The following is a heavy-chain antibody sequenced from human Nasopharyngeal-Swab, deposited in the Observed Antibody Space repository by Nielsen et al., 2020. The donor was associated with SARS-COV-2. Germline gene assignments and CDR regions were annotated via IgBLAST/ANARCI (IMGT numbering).Heavy chain of an antibody. CDR2: ISAYNGNT. CDR1: GYTFTSYG. D-gene: IGHD3-3*01. CDR3: ARFPTYYDFWSGFYYYYMDV. V-gene: IGHV1-18*04. Sequence: ASVKVSCKASGYTFTSYGISWVRHAPGQGLEWMGWISAYNGNTNYAQKLQGRVTMTTDTSTSTAYMELRSLRSDDTAVYYCARFPTYYDFWSGFYYYYMDVWGKGTTVTVSS. J-gene: IGHJ6*03.